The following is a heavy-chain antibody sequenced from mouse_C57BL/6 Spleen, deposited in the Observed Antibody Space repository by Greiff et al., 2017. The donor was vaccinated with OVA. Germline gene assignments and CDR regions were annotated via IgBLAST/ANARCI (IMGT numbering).Heavy chain of an antibody. Sequence: EVKLVESGGGLVKPGGSLKLSCAASGFTFSDYGMHWVRQAPGKGLEWVAYISSGSSTIYYADTVKGRSTISRDNAKNTLFLQMTSLRSEDTAMYYCARPSNEYYFDDWGQGTTLTVAS. D-gene: IGHD2-5*01. J-gene: IGHJ2*01. CDR2: ISSGSSTI. V-gene: IGHV5-17*01. CDR1: GFTFSDYG. CDR3: ARPSNEYYFDD.